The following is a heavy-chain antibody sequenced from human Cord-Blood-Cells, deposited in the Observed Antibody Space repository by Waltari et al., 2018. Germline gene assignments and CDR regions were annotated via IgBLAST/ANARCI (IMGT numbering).Heavy chain of an antibody. V-gene: IGHV1-2*02. Sequence: QVQLVQSGAEVKKPGASVKVSCKASGYTFTGYYMHWVRQAPGQGLEWMGWINPNSGGTNYAQKFQGRVTMTRDTSISTAYMELSRLRSDDTAVYYCARVGPIVVVPAAIAFDIWGQGTMVTVSS. CDR2: INPNSGGT. CDR3: ARVGPIVVVPAAIAFDI. CDR1: GYTFTGYY. D-gene: IGHD2-2*02. J-gene: IGHJ3*02.